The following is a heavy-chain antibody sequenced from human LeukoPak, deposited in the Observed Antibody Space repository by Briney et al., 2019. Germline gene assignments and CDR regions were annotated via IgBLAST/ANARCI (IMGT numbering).Heavy chain of an antibody. CDR2: ISWNSGSI. CDR1: GFTFDDYA. V-gene: IGHV3-9*01. J-gene: IGHJ4*02. Sequence: GGSLRLSCAASGFTFDDYAMHWVRQAPGKGLEWVSGISWNSGSIGYADSVKGRFTISRGNAKNSLYLQMSSLRAEDTALYYCAKDPFDILTGYFDYWGQGTLVTVSS. D-gene: IGHD3-9*01. CDR3: AKDPFDILTGYFDY.